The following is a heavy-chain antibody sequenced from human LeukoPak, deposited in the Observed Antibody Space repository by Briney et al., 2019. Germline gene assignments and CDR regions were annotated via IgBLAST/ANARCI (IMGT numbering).Heavy chain of an antibody. J-gene: IGHJ4*02. V-gene: IGHV3-9*01. Sequence: RAGRSLRLSCAASGFTFDDYSMHRVRQSPGKGLEWLSGLGWNGDIIDYADSVKGRFTISRDNAKNSLYLQMDSLKTEDTALYYCAKGSLIAASGTLFDFWGQGTRVTVSS. CDR2: LGWNGDII. CDR3: AKGSLIAASGTLFDF. D-gene: IGHD6-13*01. CDR1: GFTFDDYS.